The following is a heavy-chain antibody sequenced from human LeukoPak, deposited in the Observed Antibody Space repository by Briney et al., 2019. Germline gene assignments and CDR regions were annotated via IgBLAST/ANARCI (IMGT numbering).Heavy chain of an antibody. CDR1: GGTFSSYA. Sequence: ASVKVSCKASGGTFSSYAISWVRQAPGQGLEWMGGIIPIFGTANYAQKFQGRVTITADESTSTAYMGLSSLRSEDTAVYYCARNGYYYGERWFDPWGQGTLVTVSS. J-gene: IGHJ5*02. V-gene: IGHV1-69*13. CDR2: IIPIFGTA. D-gene: IGHD3-10*01. CDR3: ARNGYYYGERWFDP.